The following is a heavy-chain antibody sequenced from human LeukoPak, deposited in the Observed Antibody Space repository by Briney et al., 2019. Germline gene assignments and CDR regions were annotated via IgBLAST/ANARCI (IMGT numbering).Heavy chain of an antibody. CDR1: GGSFSGYY. CDR3: ARVRRVRITMIAERAFFDY. CDR2: INHSGST. D-gene: IGHD3-22*01. Sequence: RPSETLSLTCAVYGGSFSGYYWSWIRQPPGKGLEWIGEINHSGSTNYNPSLKSRVTISVDTSKNQFSLKLSSVTAADTAVYYCARVRRVRITMIAERAFFDYWGQGTLVTVSS. J-gene: IGHJ4*02. V-gene: IGHV4-34*01.